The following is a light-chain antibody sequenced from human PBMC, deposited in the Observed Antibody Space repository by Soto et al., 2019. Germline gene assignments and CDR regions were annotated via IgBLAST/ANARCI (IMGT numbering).Light chain of an antibody. CDR1: SSDIGAYNY. CDR2: EVS. CDR3: CSYTTTSTWV. V-gene: IGLV2-14*01. Sequence: QSALTQPASVSGSPGQSITISCTGTSSDIGAYNYVSWYQQHPGKAPKLMISEVSNRPSGISNRFSGSKSGNTASLTLSGLLAEDEADYHCCSYTTTSTWVFGGGTKLTVL. J-gene: IGLJ3*02.